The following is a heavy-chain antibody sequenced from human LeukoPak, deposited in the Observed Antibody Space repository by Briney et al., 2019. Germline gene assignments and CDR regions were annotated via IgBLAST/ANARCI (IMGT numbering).Heavy chain of an antibody. CDR1: GFTFSSDW. J-gene: IGHJ4*02. CDR3: ARVNYGGNFDY. Sequence: GGSLRLYCAASGFTFSSDWMHWVRQAPGKGLVWVSRISGDGSTTTYADSVKGRFTISRDNAKNTLYLQMNSLRADDTAVYYCARVNYGGNFDYWGQGTLVTVSS. D-gene: IGHD4-23*01. V-gene: IGHV3-74*01. CDR2: ISGDGSTT.